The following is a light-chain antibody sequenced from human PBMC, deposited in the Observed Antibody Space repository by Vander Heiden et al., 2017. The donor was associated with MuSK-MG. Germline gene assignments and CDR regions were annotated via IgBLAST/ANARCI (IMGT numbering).Light chain of an antibody. CDR3: SSYTSSSTLV. J-gene: IGLJ2*01. Sequence: QSALSQPASMSGSPGQSITISCTGTSSDVGSYNYVPWYQQHPGKAPKVMIYDVSNRLSGVSDRFSGSKSGNTASLTISGLQAEDEADYYCSSYTSSSTLVFGGGTKLTVL. CDR2: DVS. CDR1: SSDVGSYNY. V-gene: IGLV2-14*03.